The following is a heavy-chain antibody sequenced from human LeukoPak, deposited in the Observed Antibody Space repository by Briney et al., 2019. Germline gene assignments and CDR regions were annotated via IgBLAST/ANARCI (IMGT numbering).Heavy chain of an antibody. J-gene: IGHJ4*02. CDR2: IFCYGST. V-gene: IGHV4-59*01. CDR1: GASISSYY. Sequence: SETLSLTCTVSGASISSYYWSWIRQPPGKGLEWIGYIFCYGSTNYNPSLKSRVTISVDTSKNQFSLKLKSVTAADAAVYYCARGRGDFIIFDYWGQGTLVTVSS. CDR3: ARGRGDFIIFDY. D-gene: IGHD2-21*02.